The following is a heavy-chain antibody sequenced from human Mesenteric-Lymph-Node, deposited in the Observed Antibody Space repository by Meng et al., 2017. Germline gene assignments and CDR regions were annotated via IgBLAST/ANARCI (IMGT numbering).Heavy chain of an antibody. J-gene: IGHJ4*02. CDR1: GGSISTYY. CDR2: IYSSGST. CDR3: ARVSSDYGDYTYFDY. Sequence: SETLSLTCTVSGGSISTYYWSWIRQPAGKGLEWIGRIYSSGSTDYNPSLKSRVTMSVDTSKNQFSLKLSSVTAADTAVYYCARVSSDYGDYTYFDYWGRGTLVTVSS. D-gene: IGHD4-17*01. V-gene: IGHV4-4*07.